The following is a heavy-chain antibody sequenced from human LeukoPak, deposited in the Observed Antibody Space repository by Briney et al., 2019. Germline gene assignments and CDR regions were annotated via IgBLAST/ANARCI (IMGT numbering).Heavy chain of an antibody. D-gene: IGHD6-19*01. CDR2: IDYSGHT. Sequence: SETLSLTCSVSGGSINSGYWSWIRQPPGKGLEWIGYIDYSGHTNYNPSLKSRVTISVDTSKNQFSLKLNSVTAADTAVYYCATIGVTVAGNYWSQGTLVTVSS. CDR1: GGSINSGY. J-gene: IGHJ4*02. CDR3: ATIGVTVAGNY. V-gene: IGHV4-59*08.